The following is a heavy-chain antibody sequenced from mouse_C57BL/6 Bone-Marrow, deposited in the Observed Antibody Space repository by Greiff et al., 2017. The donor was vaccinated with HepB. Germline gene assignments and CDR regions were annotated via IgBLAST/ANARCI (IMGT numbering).Heavy chain of an antibody. V-gene: IGHV5-15*01. J-gene: IGHJ2*01. CDR1: GFTFSDYG. D-gene: IGHD1-1*01. CDR2: ISNLAYSI. CDR3: ARQIYYGSSFYFDY. Sequence: EVNLVESGGGLVQPGGSLKLSCAASGFTFSDYGMAWVRQAPRKGPEWVAFISNLAYSIYYADTVTGRFTISRENAKNTLYLEMSSLRSEDTAMYYCARQIYYGSSFYFDYWGQGTTLTVSS.